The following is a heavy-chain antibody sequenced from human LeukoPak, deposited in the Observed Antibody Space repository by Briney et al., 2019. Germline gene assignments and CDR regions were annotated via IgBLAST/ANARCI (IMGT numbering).Heavy chain of an antibody. D-gene: IGHD3-10*01. J-gene: IGHJ5*01. Sequence: SETLSLTCIVSTGSISSYYWSWIRQPPGKGLEWIGYINYSGSTNYNPSLKSRVTISVDTTKNQFSLKLSSVTAADTAVYYCARGKLPSISMVRGVRHTSWFDSWGQGILVTVSS. CDR1: TGSISSYY. V-gene: IGHV4-59*01. CDR3: ARGKLPSISMVRGVRHTSWFDS. CDR2: INYSGST.